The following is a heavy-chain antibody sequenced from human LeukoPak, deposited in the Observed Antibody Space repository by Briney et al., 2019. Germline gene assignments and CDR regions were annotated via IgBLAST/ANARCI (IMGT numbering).Heavy chain of an antibody. Sequence: KPSETLSLTCTVSGGSISSYYWSWIRQPPGKGLEWIGYIYYRGSTNYTPSLKSRVTISVDTSKNQFSLKLSSVTAADTAVYYCARSYDSSGYGLDYWGQGTLDTVSS. J-gene: IGHJ4*02. CDR2: IYYRGST. V-gene: IGHV4-59*08. D-gene: IGHD3-22*01. CDR3: ARSYDSSGYGLDY. CDR1: GGSISSYY.